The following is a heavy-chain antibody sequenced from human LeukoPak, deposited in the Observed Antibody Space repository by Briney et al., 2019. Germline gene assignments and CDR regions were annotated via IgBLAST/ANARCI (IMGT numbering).Heavy chain of an antibody. CDR2: INHSGST. V-gene: IGHV4-34*01. CDR1: GGSFSGYY. D-gene: IGHD2-2*01. J-gene: IGHJ3*02. Sequence: SETLSLTCAVYGGSFSGYYWSWIRQPPGEGLEWIGEINHSGSTNYNPSLKSRVTISVDTSKNQFSLKLSSVTAADTAVYYCASRYCSSTSCYHSGHAFDIWGQGTMVTVSS. CDR3: ASRYCSSTSCYHSGHAFDI.